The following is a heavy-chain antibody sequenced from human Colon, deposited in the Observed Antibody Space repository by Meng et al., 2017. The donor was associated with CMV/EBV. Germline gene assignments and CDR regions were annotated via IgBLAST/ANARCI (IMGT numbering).Heavy chain of an antibody. J-gene: IGHJ4*02. CDR1: GFTFSSYA. Sequence: GESLKISCAASGFTFSSYAMSWVRQAPGKGLEWVAVIGGTATIIQYAESVKGRFTISRDNSKNTPYLQMNSLRAEDTAVYYCAKEASYDSSGYGFDYWGQGTLVTVSS. V-gene: IGHV3-23*01. CDR2: IGGTATII. D-gene: IGHD3-22*01. CDR3: AKEASYDSSGYGFDY.